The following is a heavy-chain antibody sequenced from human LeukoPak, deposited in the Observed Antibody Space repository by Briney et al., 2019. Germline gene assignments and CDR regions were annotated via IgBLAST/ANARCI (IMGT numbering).Heavy chain of an antibody. CDR3: AIASYYDSSGYYPFDY. CDR1: GYTFTSYA. J-gene: IGHJ4*02. CDR2: INTNTGNP. D-gene: IGHD3-22*01. V-gene: IGHV7-4-1*02. Sequence: ASVKVSCKASGYTFTSYALNWVRQAPGQGLEWMGWINTNTGNPMYAQGFTGRFVFSLDTSVSTAYLQISSLKAEDTAVYYCAIASYYDSSGYYPFDYWGQGTLVTVSS.